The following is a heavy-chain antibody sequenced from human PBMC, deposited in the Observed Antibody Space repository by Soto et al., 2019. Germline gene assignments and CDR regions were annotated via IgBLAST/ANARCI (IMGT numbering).Heavy chain of an antibody. J-gene: IGHJ6*02. CDR1: GFTFSSYA. CDR2: ISGSGGST. CDR3: AKGGITMVREVRRGMDV. V-gene: IGHV3-23*01. D-gene: IGHD3-10*01. Sequence: EVQLLESGGGLVQPGGSLRLSCAASGFTFSSYAMSWVRQAPGKGLEWVSAISGSGGSTYYADSVKGRFTISRDNSKNTLYLQMNGLRAEDTAVYYCAKGGITMVREVRRGMDVWGQGTTVTVSS.